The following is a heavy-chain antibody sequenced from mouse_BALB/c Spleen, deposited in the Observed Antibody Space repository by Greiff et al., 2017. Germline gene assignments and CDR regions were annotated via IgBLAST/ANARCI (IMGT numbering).Heavy chain of an antibody. CDR1: GYAFTSYN. V-gene: IGHV1S135*01. Sequence: VQLQQSGPELVKPGASVKVSCKASGYAFTSYNMYWVKQSHGKSLEWIGYIDPYNGGTSYNQKFKGKATLTVDKSSSTAYMHLNSLTSEDSAVYYCARRGYGSTPYAMDDWGQGTSVTVSS. CDR3: ARRGYGSTPYAMDD. CDR2: IDPYNGGT. D-gene: IGHD1-1*01. J-gene: IGHJ4*01.